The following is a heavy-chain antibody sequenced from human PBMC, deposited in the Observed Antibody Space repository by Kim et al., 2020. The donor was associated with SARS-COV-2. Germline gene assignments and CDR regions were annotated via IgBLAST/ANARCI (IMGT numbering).Heavy chain of an antibody. D-gene: IGHD5-12*01. Sequence: SETLSLTCAVYGGSFSGYYWSWIRQPPGKGLEWIGEINHSGSTNYNPSLKSRVTISVDTSKNQFSLKLSSVTAADTAVYYCARGQYSPAFDIWGQGTMVTVSS. J-gene: IGHJ3*02. CDR2: INHSGST. CDR3: ARGQYSPAFDI. CDR1: GGSFSGYY. V-gene: IGHV4-34*01.